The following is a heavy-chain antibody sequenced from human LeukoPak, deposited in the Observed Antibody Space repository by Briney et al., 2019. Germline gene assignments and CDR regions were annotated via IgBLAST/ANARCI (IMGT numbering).Heavy chain of an antibody. CDR3: TTDTAMVSEAFDI. D-gene: IGHD5-18*01. V-gene: IGHV3-15*01. CDR1: GFTFSSYW. CDR2: IKSKTDGGTT. Sequence: PGGSLRLSCAASGFTFSSYWMSWVRQAPGKGLEWVGRIKSKTDGGTTDYAAPVKGRFTISRDDSKNTLYLQMNSLKTEDTAVYYCTTDTAMVSEAFDIWGQGTMVTVSS. J-gene: IGHJ3*02.